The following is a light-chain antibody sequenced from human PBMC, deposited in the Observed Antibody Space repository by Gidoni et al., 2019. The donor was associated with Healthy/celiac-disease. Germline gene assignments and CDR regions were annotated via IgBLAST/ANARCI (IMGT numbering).Light chain of an antibody. J-gene: IGKJ2*01. CDR2: GAS. V-gene: IGKV3-20*01. CDR1: QSVSSSY. Sequence: EIVLTQSPGTLSLSPGERATLSCRSSQSVSSSYLAWYQQKPGQAPRLLIYGASSRATGIPDRFSGSWSGTDFPLTISRLEPEDFAVYYCQQYGSPVTFGQXTKLEIK. CDR3: QQYGSPVT.